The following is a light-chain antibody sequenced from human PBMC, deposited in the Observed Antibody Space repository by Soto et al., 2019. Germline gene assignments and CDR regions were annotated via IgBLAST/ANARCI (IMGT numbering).Light chain of an antibody. CDR2: DTS. CDR3: QHHNNWFSWT. Sequence: EIVLTQSPATLSLSPGERATLSCRASQSVSNYLAWYQQRPGQAPRLLIYDTSSRATGIPARFRGSGSGTDFTLTISSLEPEDFAVYYCQHHNNWFSWTFGQGTKVAIK. V-gene: IGKV3-11*01. CDR1: QSVSNY. J-gene: IGKJ1*01.